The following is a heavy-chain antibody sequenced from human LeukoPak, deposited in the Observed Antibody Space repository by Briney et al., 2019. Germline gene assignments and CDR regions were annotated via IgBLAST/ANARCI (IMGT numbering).Heavy chain of an antibody. V-gene: IGHV5-51*01. J-gene: IGHJ3*01. CDR2: IYPGDSGP. Sequence: LGESLKISCKISGYSFTSYCIGWVRQMPGKGLEWMGIIYPGDSGPTYSPSFQGQVTISVDKSINTAYLQWSSLQASDTAMYYCGMSGDRVPLQDDVFDVWGQGTMVTVST. D-gene: IGHD1-26*01. CDR1: GYSFTSYC. CDR3: GMSGDRVPLQDDVFDV.